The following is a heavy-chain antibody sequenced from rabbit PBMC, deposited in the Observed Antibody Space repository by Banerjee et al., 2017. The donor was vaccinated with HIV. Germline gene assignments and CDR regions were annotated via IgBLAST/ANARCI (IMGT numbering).Heavy chain of an antibody. CDR1: GFSFRNGYV. V-gene: IGHV1S45*01. D-gene: IGHD4-1*01. Sequence: QEQLEESGGDLVQPEGSLTLTCTASGFSFRNGYVMCWVRQAPGKGLEWIACIDAGTSGTTYYANWAKGRFTISKTSSTTVTLQMTRLTAADTATYLCARDLAGVIGWNFNLWGPGTLVTVS. CDR3: ARDLAGVIGWNFNL. CDR2: IDAGTSGTT. J-gene: IGHJ4*01.